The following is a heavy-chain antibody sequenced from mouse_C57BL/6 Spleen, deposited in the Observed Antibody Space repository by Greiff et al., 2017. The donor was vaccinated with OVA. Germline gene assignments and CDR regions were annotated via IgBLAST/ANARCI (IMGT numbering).Heavy chain of an antibody. CDR2: IYPRSGNT. J-gene: IGHJ4*01. V-gene: IGHV1-81*01. CDR1: GYTFTSYG. Sequence: VMLVESGAELARPGASVKLSCKASGYTFTSYGISWVKQRTGQGLEWIGEIYPRSGNTYYNEKFKGKATLTADKSSSTAYMELRSLTSEDSAVYFCAKEEGYSNYYAMDYWGQGTSVTVSS. D-gene: IGHD2-5*01. CDR3: AKEEGYSNYYAMDY.